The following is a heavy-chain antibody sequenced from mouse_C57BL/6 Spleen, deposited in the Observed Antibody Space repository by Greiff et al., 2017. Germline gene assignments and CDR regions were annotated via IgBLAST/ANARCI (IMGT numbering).Heavy chain of an antibody. V-gene: IGHV5-4*01. CDR2: ISDGGSYT. CDR3: ARTDYYGSSYGGYFDV. J-gene: IGHJ1*03. Sequence: EVQVVESGGGLVKPGGSLKLSCAASGFTFSSYAMSWVRQTPEKRLEWVATISDGGSYTYYPDNVKGRFTISRDNAKNNLYLQMSHLKSEDTAMYYCARTDYYGSSYGGYFDVWGTGTTVTVSS. CDR1: GFTFSSYA. D-gene: IGHD1-1*01.